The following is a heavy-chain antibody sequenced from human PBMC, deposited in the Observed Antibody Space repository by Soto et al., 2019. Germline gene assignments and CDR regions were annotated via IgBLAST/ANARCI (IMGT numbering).Heavy chain of an antibody. V-gene: IGHV1-69*06. CDR2: IIPIFGTA. J-gene: IGHJ3*02. CDR1: GGTFSSYA. Sequence: ASVKVSCKASGGTFSSYAISWVRQAPGQGLEWMGGIIPIFGTANYAQKFQGRVTITADKSTSTAYMELSSLRSEDTAVYYCARTTAIRSLSAFDIWGQGTMVTVSS. CDR3: ARTTAIRSLSAFDI. D-gene: IGHD2-21*02.